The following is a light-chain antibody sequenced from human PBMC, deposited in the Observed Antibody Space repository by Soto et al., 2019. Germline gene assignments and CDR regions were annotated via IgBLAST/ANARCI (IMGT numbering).Light chain of an antibody. Sequence: IQLCQSSSTLSRPVGAGLTIPLPASQTISSWLAWYQQKPGKAPKLLIYKASTLKSGVPSRFSGSGSGTEFTLTISSLQPDDFATYYCQHYNSYSEAFGQGTKVDIK. V-gene: IGKV1-5*03. J-gene: IGKJ1*01. CDR1: QTISSW. CDR2: KAS. CDR3: QHYNSYSEA.